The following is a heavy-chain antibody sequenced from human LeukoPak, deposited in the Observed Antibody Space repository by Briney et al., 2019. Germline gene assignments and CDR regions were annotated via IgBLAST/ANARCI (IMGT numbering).Heavy chain of an antibody. CDR3: ARGLLDDFWSGTDP. CDR2: IIPIFGTA. J-gene: IGHJ5*02. D-gene: IGHD3-3*01. CDR1: GYTFTSYG. Sequence: SVKVSCKASGYTFTSYGISWVRQAPGQGLEWMGGIIPIFGTANYAQKFQGRVTITTDESTSTAYMELSSLRSEDTAVYYCARGLLDDFWSGTDPWGQGTLVTVSS. V-gene: IGHV1-69*05.